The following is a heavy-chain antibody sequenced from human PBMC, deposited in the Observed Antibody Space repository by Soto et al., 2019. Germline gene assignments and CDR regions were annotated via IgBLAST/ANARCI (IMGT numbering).Heavy chain of an antibody. CDR2: VYYRGRS. CDR3: VSQRPTVITQADFDY. D-gene: IGHD1-20*01. V-gene: IGHV4-39*01. Sequence: SETLSLTFTVSGGSVTNSSYYWCWIRQSPGKGLEWIGSVYYRGRSYSKSSVESRVTISVDTSKNQFSLNLNSVTASDTAVYFCVSQRPTVITQADFDYWGPGALVTVSS. J-gene: IGHJ4*02. CDR1: GGSVTNSSYY.